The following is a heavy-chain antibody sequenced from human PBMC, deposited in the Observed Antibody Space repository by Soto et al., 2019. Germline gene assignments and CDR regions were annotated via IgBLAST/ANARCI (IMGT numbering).Heavy chain of an antibody. J-gene: IGHJ6*02. Sequence: GGSLRLSCAASGFTFSSYGMHWVRQAPGKGLEWVAVIWYDGSNKYYADSVKGRFTISRDNSKNTLYLQMNSLRAEDTAVYYCARDAGGSGYYYGMDVWGQGTTVTVSS. CDR2: IWYDGSNK. V-gene: IGHV3-33*01. CDR3: ARDAGGSGYYYGMDV. CDR1: GFTFSSYG. D-gene: IGHD3-10*01.